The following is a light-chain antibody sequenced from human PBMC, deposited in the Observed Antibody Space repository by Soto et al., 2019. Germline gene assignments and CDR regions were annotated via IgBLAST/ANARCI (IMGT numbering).Light chain of an antibody. Sequence: EIVLTQSPATLSLSPGERATLSCSASQSVTNYLDWYQQKPGQGPRLLIFDASNRATGTPPRFSGSGSGTDFTLTISSLEPEDFAVYYCQQHSNWPGLITFGQGTRLEIK. V-gene: IGKV3-11*01. CDR1: QSVTNY. CDR3: QQHSNWPGLIT. CDR2: DAS. J-gene: IGKJ5*01.